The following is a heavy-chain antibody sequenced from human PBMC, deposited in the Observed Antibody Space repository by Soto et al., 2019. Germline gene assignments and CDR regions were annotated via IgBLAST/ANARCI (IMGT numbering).Heavy chain of an antibody. V-gene: IGHV1-46*01. CDR2: VNPSGGSA. J-gene: IGHJ1*01. Sequence: QVQLVQSGAEVKKPGASVKVSCKTSGYIFTAYSMHWVRQAPGQGLEWMGVVNPSGGSAHYAQSFEGRVTLSRDTSTSTFYMELSSLRSEDTAVYYCAREENCRGGTCYSDSFHHWGQGTLVTDSS. CDR1: GYIFTAYS. D-gene: IGHD2-15*01. CDR3: AREENCRGGTCYSDSFHH.